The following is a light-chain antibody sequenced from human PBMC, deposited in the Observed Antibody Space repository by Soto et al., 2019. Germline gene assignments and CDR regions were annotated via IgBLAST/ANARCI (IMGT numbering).Light chain of an antibody. J-gene: IGLJ1*01. CDR1: SSDVGGYNY. Sequence: SALTQPPSASGSPGQSVTISCTGTSSDVGGYNYVSWYQQHPGKAPKLMIYEVNKRPSGVPGRFSGSRSGNTASLTVSGLQADDEADYYCSSYAGSNNPYVFGTGTKLTVL. CDR2: EVN. V-gene: IGLV2-8*01. CDR3: SSYAGSNNPYV.